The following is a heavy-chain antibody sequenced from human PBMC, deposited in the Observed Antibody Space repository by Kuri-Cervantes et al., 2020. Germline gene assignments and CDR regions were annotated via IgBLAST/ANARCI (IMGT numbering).Heavy chain of an antibody. J-gene: IGHJ5*02. CDR2: IIPTFDTFTP. V-gene: IGHV1-69*05. D-gene: IGHD3-10*01. CDR3: ARDDTMVRGIIHSRFDP. CDR1: GGTVNSHA. Sequence: SVKVSCKASGGTVNSHALNWVRQAPGQGLEWMGGIIPTFDTFTPNYAQKFKGRVTITTDASTSTAYMELRSLRSDDTAVYYCARDDTMVRGIIHSRFDPWGQGTLVTVSS.